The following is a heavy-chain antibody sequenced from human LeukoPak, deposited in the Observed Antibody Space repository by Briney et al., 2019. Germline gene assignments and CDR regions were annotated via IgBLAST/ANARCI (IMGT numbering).Heavy chain of an antibody. Sequence: GESLKISCKGSGYSFTSYGIGWVRQMPGKGLEWMGIIYPGDSDTRYSPSFQGQVTISADKSISTAYLQWSSLKASDTAMYYCARQPPTGYSSGWSDYWGQGTLVTVSS. CDR2: IYPGDSDT. CDR3: ARQPPTGYSSGWSDY. J-gene: IGHJ4*02. D-gene: IGHD6-19*01. V-gene: IGHV5-51*01. CDR1: GYSFTSYG.